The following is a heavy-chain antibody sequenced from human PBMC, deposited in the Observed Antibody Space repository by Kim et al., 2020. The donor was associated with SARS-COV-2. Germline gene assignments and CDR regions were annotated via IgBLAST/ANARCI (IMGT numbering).Heavy chain of an antibody. J-gene: IGHJ4*02. Sequence: GESLKISCKGSGYSFTSYWIGWVRQMPGKGLEWMGIIYPGDSDTRYSPSFQGQVTISADKSISTAYLQWSSLKASDTAMYYCARPRAYYYDSSGWLDYWGQGTLVTVSS. V-gene: IGHV5-51*01. CDR3: ARPRAYYYDSSGWLDY. D-gene: IGHD3-22*01. CDR1: GYSFTSYW. CDR2: IYPGDSDT.